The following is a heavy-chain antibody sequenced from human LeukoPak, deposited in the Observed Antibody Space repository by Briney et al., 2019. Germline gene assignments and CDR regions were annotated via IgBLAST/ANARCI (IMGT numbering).Heavy chain of an antibody. V-gene: IGHV4-39*07. D-gene: IGHD3-16*02. CDR1: GGSISSSSYY. CDR2: IYYSVST. J-gene: IGHJ4*02. CDR3: ASPMGELSSLIDY. Sequence: SETLSLTCTVSGGSISSSSYYWGWIRQPPGKGLEWIGSIYYSVSTYYNPSLKSRVTISVDTSKNQFSLKLSSVTAADTAVYYCASPMGELSSLIDYWGQGTLVTVSS.